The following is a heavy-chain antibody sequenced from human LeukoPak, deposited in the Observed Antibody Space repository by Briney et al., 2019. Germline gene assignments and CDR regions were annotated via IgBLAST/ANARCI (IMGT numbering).Heavy chain of an antibody. CDR3: ARAGPGSGWYFDY. Sequence: GASVKVSCKASGYSLTGHYMHWVRQAPGQGLEWMGWISPYNGNTRYAQKFQGRVAMTTDTSTTTAYMELRGLRFNDTAVYYCARAGPGSGWYFDYWGQGTLVTVSS. J-gene: IGHJ4*02. V-gene: IGHV1-18*04. D-gene: IGHD6-19*01. CDR2: ISPYNGNT. CDR1: GYSLTGHY.